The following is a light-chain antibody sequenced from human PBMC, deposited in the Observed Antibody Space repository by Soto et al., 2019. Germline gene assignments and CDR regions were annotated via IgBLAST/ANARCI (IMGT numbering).Light chain of an antibody. CDR2: DVT. J-gene: IGLJ3*02. Sequence: QSALTQPRSVSGSPGQSVTISCAGTSSDVGAYNWVSWYQQHPGKVPKLIIYDVTRLPSGVPDRFSGSKSGNTASLTISGLQADDEADYYCCSYAGSYTVVFGGGTKLTAL. CDR3: CSYAGSYTVV. CDR1: SSDVGAYNW. V-gene: IGLV2-11*01.